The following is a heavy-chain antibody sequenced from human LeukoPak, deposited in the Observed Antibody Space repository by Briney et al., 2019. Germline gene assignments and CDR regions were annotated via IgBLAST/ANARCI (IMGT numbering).Heavy chain of an antibody. CDR1: GYTFTDYY. CDR2: INPNSGGT. CDR3: ARYGSWFDP. Sequence: ASVKVSCKASGYTFTDYYMHWVRQAPGQGFEWMGWINPNSGGTNYAQKFQGRVTMTRDTSISTAYMELSRLRSDDTAQYYCARYGSWFDPWGQGTLVTVSS. V-gene: IGHV1-2*02. J-gene: IGHJ5*02. D-gene: IGHD2-15*01.